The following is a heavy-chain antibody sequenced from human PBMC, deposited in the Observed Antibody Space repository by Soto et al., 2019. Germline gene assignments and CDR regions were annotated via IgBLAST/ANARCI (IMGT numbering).Heavy chain of an antibody. CDR3: ARGPEAYYYDSSGFDY. V-gene: IGHV4-61*01. D-gene: IGHD3-22*01. CDR1: AASVSSGSYY. CDR2: IYYSGST. J-gene: IGHJ4*02. Sequence: SETLSLTCTVSAASVSSGSYYWSWIRQPPGKGLEWIGYIYYSGSTNYNPSLKSRVTISVDTSKNQFSLKLSSVTAADTAVYYCARGPEAYYYDSSGFDYWGQGTLVTVSS.